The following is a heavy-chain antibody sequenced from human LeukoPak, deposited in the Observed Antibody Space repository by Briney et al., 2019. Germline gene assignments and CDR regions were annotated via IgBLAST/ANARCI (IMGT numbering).Heavy chain of an antibody. D-gene: IGHD3-10*01. CDR1: GFTFSSYA. J-gene: IGHJ4*02. V-gene: IGHV3-23*01. CDR2: ISGSGGST. Sequence: GGSLRLSCAASGFTFSSYAMTWVHQAPGKGLEWVATISGSGGSTYYADSVKGRFTISIDNSKNTLYLQMSSLRAEDTAVYYCAKVMTRTMVRGVPPSDYWGQGTLVTVSS. CDR3: AKVMTRTMVRGVPPSDY.